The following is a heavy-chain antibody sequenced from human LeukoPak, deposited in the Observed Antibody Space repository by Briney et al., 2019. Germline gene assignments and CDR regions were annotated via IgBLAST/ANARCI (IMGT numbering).Heavy chain of an antibody. CDR1: GYTLTELF. V-gene: IGHV1-24*01. J-gene: IGHJ4*02. CDR3: ATVDSSGYYYDY. Sequence: GASVKVSCKLSGYTLTELFMHWVRQAPGKGVEWMGGFDPEDGETIYAQKFQGRVTMTEDTSTDTAYLELSSLRSEDTAVYYCATVDSSGYYYDYWGQGTLVTVSS. CDR2: FDPEDGET. D-gene: IGHD3-22*01.